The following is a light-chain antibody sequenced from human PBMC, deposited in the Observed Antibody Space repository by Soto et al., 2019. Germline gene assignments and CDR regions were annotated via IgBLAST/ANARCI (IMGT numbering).Light chain of an antibody. CDR3: QQYYDAPQT. CDR1: QSLLYSPNNKNY. Sequence: DIVMTQSPDSLAVSLGERATIDCKSSQSLLYSPNNKNYLAWYQQKPGQPPKLLIYWASTRESGVPDRFTGRGSVMYFTLTIGTRKAEDVAVLDCQQYYDAPQTFGRGTTVKVK. J-gene: IGKJ1*01. V-gene: IGKV4-1*01. CDR2: WAS.